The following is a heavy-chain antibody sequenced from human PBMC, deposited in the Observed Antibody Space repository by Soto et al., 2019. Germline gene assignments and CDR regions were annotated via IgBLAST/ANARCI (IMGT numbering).Heavy chain of an antibody. CDR1: GGTFSSYP. CDR3: ATQSYYYDRSGYAYDAFDI. J-gene: IGHJ3*02. CDR2: ITPIIGTA. V-gene: IGHV1-69*06. D-gene: IGHD3-22*01. Sequence: QVQVVQSGAEVKKPGSSVKVSCKASGGTFSSYPISWVRQAPGQGLEWMGGITPIIGTAAYTQKFQCRVTITADKSTGTDYMVLSSLRSEDTALYYCATQSYYYDRSGYAYDAFDIWGQGTMVTVSS.